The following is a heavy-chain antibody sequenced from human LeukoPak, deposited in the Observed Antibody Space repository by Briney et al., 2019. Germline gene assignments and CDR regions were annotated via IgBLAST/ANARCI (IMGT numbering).Heavy chain of an antibody. CDR2: IFYSGTT. V-gene: IGHV4-59*01. CDR1: GVSISSSY. Sequence: SETLSLTCTVSGVSISSSYWSWIRQSPGKGLEWIGYIFYSGTTNYNPSLKSRVTISVDMSRNQFSLKLTSVTAADTAVYYCARLGTSSWYRLDFDYWGLGTRVTVSS. CDR3: ARLGTSSWYRLDFDY. D-gene: IGHD6-13*01. J-gene: IGHJ4*02.